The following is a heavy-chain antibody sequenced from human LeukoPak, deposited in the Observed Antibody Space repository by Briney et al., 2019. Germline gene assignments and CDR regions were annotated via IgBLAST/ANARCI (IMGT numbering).Heavy chain of an antibody. J-gene: IGHJ3*02. CDR1: GYTFTRYY. CDR2: INPRGGST. V-gene: IGHV1-46*01. D-gene: IGHD6-13*01. Sequence: ASVKVSCKASGYTFTRYYMHWVRQAPGQGLEWMGIINPRGGSTSYIQKFQGRVTMTRDASTSTVYMELSSLRSEDTAVYYCTRDMRDTSSSWYLGAFDIWGQGTMVTVSS. CDR3: TRDMRDTSSSWYLGAFDI.